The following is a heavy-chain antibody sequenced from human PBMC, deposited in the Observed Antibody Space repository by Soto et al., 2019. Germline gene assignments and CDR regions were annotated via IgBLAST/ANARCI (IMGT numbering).Heavy chain of an antibody. V-gene: IGHV1-2*02. D-gene: IGHD2-2*01. CDR1: GYTFTGYY. CDR2: INPETGAT. Sequence: ASVKVSCKASGYTFTGYYVHWVREAPGQGLEGMGWINPETGATSYAQKFQGRGTLSRDTSINTAYLELSSLTFDDAAVYFCARERYQVISYGIDPWGQGTTVTVSS. J-gene: IGHJ6*02. CDR3: ARERYQVISYGIDP.